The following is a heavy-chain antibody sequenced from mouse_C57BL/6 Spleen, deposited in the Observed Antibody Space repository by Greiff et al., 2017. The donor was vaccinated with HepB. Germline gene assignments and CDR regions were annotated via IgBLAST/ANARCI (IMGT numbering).Heavy chain of an antibody. Sequence: VQLQQSGAELVKPGASVKLSCKASGYTFTSYWMHWVKQRPGQGLEWIGMIHPNSGSTNYNEKFKSKATLTVDKSSSTAYMQLSSLTSEDSAVYYCARRDSSPFAYWGQGTLVTVSA. CDR1: GYTFTSYW. V-gene: IGHV1-64*01. CDR3: ARRDSSPFAY. CDR2: IHPNSGST. D-gene: IGHD1-1*01. J-gene: IGHJ3*01.